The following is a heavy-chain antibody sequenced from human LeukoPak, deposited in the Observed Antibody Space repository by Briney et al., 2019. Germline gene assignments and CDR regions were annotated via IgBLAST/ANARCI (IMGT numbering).Heavy chain of an antibody. CDR2: ISYDGSNK. D-gene: IGHD3-10*01. J-gene: IGHJ4*02. Sequence: PGRSLRLSCAASGFTFSSYGMHWVRQAPGKGLEWVAVISYDGSNKYYADSVKGRFTISRDNSKNTLYLQMNSLRAEDTAVYYCATLTDLWFGELLGFDYWGQGTLVTVSS. V-gene: IGHV3-30*03. CDR1: GFTFSSYG. CDR3: ATLTDLWFGELLGFDY.